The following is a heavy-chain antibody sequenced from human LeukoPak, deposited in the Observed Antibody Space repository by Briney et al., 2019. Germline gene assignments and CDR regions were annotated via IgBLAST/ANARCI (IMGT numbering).Heavy chain of an antibody. CDR2: ISAYNGNT. J-gene: IGHJ4*02. CDR1: GYTFTSYG. V-gene: IGHV1-18*01. Sequence: GASVKVSCKASGYTFTSYGISWVRQAPGQGLEWMGWISAYNGNTNYAQKLQGRVTMTTDTSTSTAYMELRSLRSDDTAVYYCARLKSITIFMTGSLDYWGQGTLVTVSS. D-gene: IGHD3-3*01. CDR3: ARLKSITIFMTGSLDY.